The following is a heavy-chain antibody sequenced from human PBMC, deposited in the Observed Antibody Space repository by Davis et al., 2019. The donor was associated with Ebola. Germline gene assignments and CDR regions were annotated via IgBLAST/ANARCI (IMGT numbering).Heavy chain of an antibody. J-gene: IGHJ3*02. CDR2: IYYSGSS. CDR1: GGSISSYY. V-gene: IGHV4-59*01. CDR3: ARDISTTVSAFDI. Sequence: PSETLSLTCTVPGGSISSYYWSWIRQPPGKGLEWIGYIYYSGSSTYNPSLKSRVPISVDTSKNQFSLKLSSVTAADTAVYYCARDISTTVSAFDIWGQGTMVTVSS. D-gene: IGHD2/OR15-2a*01.